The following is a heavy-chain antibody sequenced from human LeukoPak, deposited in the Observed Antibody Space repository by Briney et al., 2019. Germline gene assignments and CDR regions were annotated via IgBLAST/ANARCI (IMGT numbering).Heavy chain of an antibody. V-gene: IGHV1-2*02. D-gene: IGHD6-6*01. CDR2: INPNSGGT. J-gene: IGHJ4*02. CDR3: AREYSSSSAGFDY. Sequence: GASVKVSCKASGYTFTGYYMHWVRQAPGQGLEWMGWINPNSGGTNYAQKFQGRVTMTRDMSISTAYMELSRLRSDDTAVYYCAREYSSSSAGFDYWGQGTLVTVSS. CDR1: GYTFTGYY.